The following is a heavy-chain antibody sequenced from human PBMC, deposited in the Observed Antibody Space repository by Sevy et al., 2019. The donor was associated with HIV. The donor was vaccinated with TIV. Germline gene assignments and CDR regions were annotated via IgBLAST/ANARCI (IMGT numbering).Heavy chain of an antibody. CDR3: AKGHHFGSSSFIFDF. CDR1: GFTFDEIG. V-gene: IGHV3-43D*03. Sequence: GGYLRLSCAASGFTFDEIGMHWVRQAPGKGLEWVSVISCDGRSTKYAESVKGRFTVSRDNNKNSLYLQMNSLSVEDSALYYCAKGHHFGSSSFIFDFWGQGTQVTVSS. CDR2: ISCDGRST. D-gene: IGHD6-13*01. J-gene: IGHJ4*02.